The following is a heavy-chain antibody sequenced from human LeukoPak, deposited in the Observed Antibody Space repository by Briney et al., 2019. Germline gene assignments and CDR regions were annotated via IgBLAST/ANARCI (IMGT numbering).Heavy chain of an antibody. V-gene: IGHV3-23*01. CDR3: AKDGGLWVSAHWGDS. CDR1: GFTFSSYT. J-gene: IGHJ4*02. Sequence: GGSLRLSCAASGFTFSSYTMSWVRQAPGKGLEWVSTITTSDGNTYYADSVKGRFTVSRDNSKNTLILQMNSLRAEDTAVYYCAKDGGLWVSAHWGDSWGRGTLVTVSS. CDR2: ITTSDGNT. D-gene: IGHD7-27*01.